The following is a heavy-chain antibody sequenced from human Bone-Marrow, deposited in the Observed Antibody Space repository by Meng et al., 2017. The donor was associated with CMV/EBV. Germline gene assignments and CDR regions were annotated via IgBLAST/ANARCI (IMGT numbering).Heavy chain of an antibody. V-gene: IGHV4-59*01. CDR3: ARGYSGSYLDYFAY. CDR2: IYYSGST. Sequence: GSLRLSCTVSGGSISSYYWSWIRQPPGKGLEWIGYIYYSGSTNYNPSLKSRVTISVDTSKNQFSLKLSSVTAADTAVYYCARGYSGSYLDYFAYWGQGTRVTGSS. CDR1: GGSISSYY. J-gene: IGHJ4*02. D-gene: IGHD1-26*01.